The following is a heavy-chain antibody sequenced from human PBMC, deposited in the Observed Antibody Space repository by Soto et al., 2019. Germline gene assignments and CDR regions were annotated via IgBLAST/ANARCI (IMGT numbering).Heavy chain of an antibody. CDR3: ARLIHCKTTSCYFDY. CDR1: GGSISSSSYY. CDR2: VYYSGTT. V-gene: IGHV4-39*01. D-gene: IGHD2-2*01. Sequence: PSETLSLTCTVSGGSISSSSYYWAWVRQPPGKGLEWIGSVYYSGTTYYNPSLKSRVTISEDTSKNQFSLGLSSVTAADTAVFYCARLIHCKTTSCYFDYWGPGTLVTVS. J-gene: IGHJ4*02.